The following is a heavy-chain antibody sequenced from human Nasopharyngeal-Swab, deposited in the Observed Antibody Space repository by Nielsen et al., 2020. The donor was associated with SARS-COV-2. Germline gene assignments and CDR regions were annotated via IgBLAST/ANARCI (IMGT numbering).Heavy chain of an antibody. J-gene: IGHJ6*02. CDR3: ARRLVWFGEAHYYYYGMDV. D-gene: IGHD3-10*01. Sequence: GESLKISCAASGFSFRSYWMHWVRQAPGKGLVWVSCINSDGTNTRYADSVKGRFTVSRDNAKNTLYLEMNSLRADDTAVYYCARRLVWFGEAHYYYYGMDVWGQGTTVTVSS. V-gene: IGHV3-74*01. CDR1: GFSFRSYW. CDR2: INSDGTNT.